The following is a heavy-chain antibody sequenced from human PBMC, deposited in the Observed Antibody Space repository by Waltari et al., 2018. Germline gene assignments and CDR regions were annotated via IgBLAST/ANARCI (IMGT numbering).Heavy chain of an antibody. Sequence: QVQLQESGPGLVKPSETLSLTCAVSGYSISSGYYWGWIRQPPGKGLEWIGSIYHSGSTYYNPSLKSRVTISVDTSKNQFSLKLSSVTAADTAVYYCASEGSGWPWGQGTLVTVSS. D-gene: IGHD6-19*01. CDR2: IYHSGST. CDR1: GYSISSGYY. J-gene: IGHJ5*02. CDR3: ASEGSGWP. V-gene: IGHV4-38-2*01.